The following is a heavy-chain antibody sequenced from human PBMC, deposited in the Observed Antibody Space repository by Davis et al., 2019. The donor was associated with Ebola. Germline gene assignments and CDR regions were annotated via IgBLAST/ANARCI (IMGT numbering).Heavy chain of an antibody. CDR1: GFTFSSYS. D-gene: IGHD6-25*01. CDR3: TPGTSSGLDY. J-gene: IGHJ4*02. V-gene: IGHV3-48*01. Sequence: GESLKISCAASGFTFSSYSMNWVRQAPGKGLEWVTYISSSSSTIYYADSVKGRFTISRDNAKNSLYLQMNSLRAEDTAVYYCTPGTSSGLDYWGQGTLVTVSS. CDR2: ISSSSSTI.